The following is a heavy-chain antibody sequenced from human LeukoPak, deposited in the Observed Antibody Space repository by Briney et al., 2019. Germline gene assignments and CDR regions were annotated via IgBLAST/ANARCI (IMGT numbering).Heavy chain of an antibody. CDR2: LSHAGNT. CDR3: ARHNAPRRVGFDF. J-gene: IGHJ4*02. CDR1: GDSVRNDFYY. D-gene: IGHD2-2*01. V-gene: IGHV4-39*01. Sequence: LETLSLTCSVSGDSVRNDFYYWGWIRQPPGTGLEWVACLSHAGNTWYNPSLESRLSISVDTSKNQFSLKFSSVTAADTALYWCARHNAPRRVGFDFWGQGILVTVPS.